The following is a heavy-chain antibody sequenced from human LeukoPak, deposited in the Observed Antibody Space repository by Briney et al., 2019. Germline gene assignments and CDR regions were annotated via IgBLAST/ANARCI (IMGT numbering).Heavy chain of an antibody. CDR3: ARLMNIAAADF. V-gene: IGHV4-59*08. D-gene: IGHD6-13*01. CDR2: IYYSGSS. Sequence: SETLSLTCTVSGGSITSYYWSWIRQPPGKGLEWIGYIYYSGSSDYNPSLKSRVTISVDMSKNQFSLKLTSVTAADTAVYYCARLMNIAAADFWGQGTLVTVSS. J-gene: IGHJ4*02. CDR1: GGSITSYY.